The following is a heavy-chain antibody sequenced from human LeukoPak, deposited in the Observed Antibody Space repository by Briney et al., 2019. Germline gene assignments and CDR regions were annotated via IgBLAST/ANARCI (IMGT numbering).Heavy chain of an antibody. J-gene: IGHJ3*02. Sequence: ASVKVSYKASGYTFTSYDINWVRQATGQGLEWMGWMNPNSGNTGYAQKLQGRVTMTRNTSISTAYMELSSLRSGDTAVYYCARVISRIVVVTTGESDAFDIWGQGTMVTVSS. D-gene: IGHD3-22*01. CDR2: MNPNSGNT. CDR3: ARVISRIVVVTTGESDAFDI. V-gene: IGHV1-8*01. CDR1: GYTFTSYD.